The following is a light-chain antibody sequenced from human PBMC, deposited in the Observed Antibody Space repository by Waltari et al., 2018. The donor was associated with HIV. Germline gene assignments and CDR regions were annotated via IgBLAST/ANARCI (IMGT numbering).Light chain of an antibody. Sequence: QSALTQPRSVSGSPGQSVTISCTGTSSDVGGYDYVSWYQQHPGKAPRLMIYDVTKRPSGVRERFSGSKSGNTASLTISGLQAEDEAEYYCCSYAGAYTFWVFGGGTQLTVL. J-gene: IGLJ3*02. CDR2: DVT. CDR3: CSYAGAYTFWV. CDR1: SSDVGGYDY. V-gene: IGLV2-11*01.